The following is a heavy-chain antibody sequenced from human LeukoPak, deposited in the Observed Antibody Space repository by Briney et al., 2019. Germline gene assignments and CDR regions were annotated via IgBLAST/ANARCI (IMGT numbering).Heavy chain of an antibody. CDR3: AKDRSPGQWLVFDY. Sequence: QPGGSLRLSCVPSGFTFSSYWMSWVRQAPGKGLEWVANIKQDGSEKYYVGSVKGRFTISRDNAKNSLYLQMNSLRAEDTALYYCAKDRSPGQWLVFDYWGQGTLVTVSS. D-gene: IGHD6-19*01. CDR2: IKQDGSEK. J-gene: IGHJ4*02. CDR1: GFTFSSYW. V-gene: IGHV3-7*03.